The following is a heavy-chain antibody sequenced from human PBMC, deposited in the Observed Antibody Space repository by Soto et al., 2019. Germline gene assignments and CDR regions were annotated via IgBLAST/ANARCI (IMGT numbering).Heavy chain of an antibody. J-gene: IGHJ6*02. V-gene: IGHV1-24*01. D-gene: IGHD6-19*01. Sequence: ASVKVSCKVSGYTLTELSMHWVRQAPGKGLEWMGGFDPEDGETIYAQKFQGRVTMTEDTSTDTAYMELSSLKSDDTAMYYCATTSGHYSSGWQKLDVWGQGTTVTVSS. CDR1: GYTLTELS. CDR3: ATTSGHYSSGWQKLDV. CDR2: FDPEDGET.